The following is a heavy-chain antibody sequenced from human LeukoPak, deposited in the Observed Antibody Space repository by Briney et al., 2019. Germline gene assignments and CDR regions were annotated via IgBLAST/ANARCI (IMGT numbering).Heavy chain of an antibody. CDR3: AKDLSYDILTGPYD. D-gene: IGHD3-9*01. V-gene: IGHV3-23*01. Sequence: GGSLRLSCAASGFSFSSYAMSWVRQAPGKGLEWVSFISGNTDSTHYADSVKGRFTISRDNSKNTLYLQMNSLRAEDTAVYYCAKDLSYDILTGPYDWGQGTLVTVSS. CDR2: ISGNTDST. CDR1: GFSFSSYA. J-gene: IGHJ4*02.